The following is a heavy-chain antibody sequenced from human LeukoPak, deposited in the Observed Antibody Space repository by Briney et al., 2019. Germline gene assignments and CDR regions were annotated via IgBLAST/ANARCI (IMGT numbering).Heavy chain of an antibody. CDR1: GGSFSGYY. V-gene: IGHV4-34*01. J-gene: IGHJ6*03. D-gene: IGHD2-2*01. Sequence: SETLSLTCAVYGGSFSGYYRSWIRHPPGKRLERIGEINHSGSTSYNPSLKSRVTISVDTSKNQFSLKLSSVTAADTAVYYCARGRRSIVVVPAARRGYYYMDVWGNGTTVTVSS. CDR3: ARGRRSIVVVPAARRGYYYMDV. CDR2: INHSGST.